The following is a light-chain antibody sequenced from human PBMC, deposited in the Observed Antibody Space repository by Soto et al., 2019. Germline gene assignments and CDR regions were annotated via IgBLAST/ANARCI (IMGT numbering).Light chain of an antibody. CDR1: NIGSKS. CDR2: YDS. V-gene: IGLV3-21*04. J-gene: IGLJ2*01. CDR3: QVWDSSSDVV. Sequence: SYELTQPHSVSVAPGKTARINCGGNNIGSKSVHWYQQKPGQAPVLVIYYDSDRPSGIPERFSGSNSGNTATLTISRVEAGDEADYYCQVWDSSSDVVFGGGTKRTVL.